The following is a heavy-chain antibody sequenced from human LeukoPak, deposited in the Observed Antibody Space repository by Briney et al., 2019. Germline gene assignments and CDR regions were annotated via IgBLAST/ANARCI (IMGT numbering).Heavy chain of an antibody. D-gene: IGHD3-22*01. Sequence: KPGGSLRLSCAASGFTFSSYSMNWVRQAPGKGLEWVSSISSSSSYIYYADSVKGRFTISRDNAKNSLYPQMNSLRAEDTAVYYCARDSPTESYYYDSSGYFDAFDIWGQGTMVTVSS. V-gene: IGHV3-21*01. CDR2: ISSSSSYI. CDR1: GFTFSSYS. CDR3: ARDSPTESYYYDSSGYFDAFDI. J-gene: IGHJ3*02.